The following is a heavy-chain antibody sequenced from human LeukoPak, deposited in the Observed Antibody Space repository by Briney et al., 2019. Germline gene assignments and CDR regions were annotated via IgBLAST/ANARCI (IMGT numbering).Heavy chain of an antibody. CDR1: GYTFTSYD. Sequence: ASVKVSCKASGYTFTSYDINWLRQATGQGLEWMGWMNPNRGNTGYAQKVQGRVTMTRNTSMSTAYMELSSLRSEDTAVYYCAIRTHVDIVATLGERVKKGLDYWGQGTPVTVSS. CDR3: AIRTHVDIVATLGERVKKGLDY. CDR2: MNPNRGNT. V-gene: IGHV1-8*01. J-gene: IGHJ4*02. D-gene: IGHD5-12*01.